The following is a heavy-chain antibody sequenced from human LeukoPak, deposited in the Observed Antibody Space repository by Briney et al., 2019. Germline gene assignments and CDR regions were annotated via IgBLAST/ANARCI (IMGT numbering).Heavy chain of an antibody. V-gene: IGHV3-21*01. J-gene: IGHJ4*02. CDR1: GFTFSSYS. D-gene: IGHD3-10*01. Sequence: PGGSLRLSCAASGFTFSSYSMDWVRQAPGKGLEWGSCISSSSSYIYYADSVRGRFTISRDNAKNSLYLQMNSLRAEDTAVYYCARGRPMGADYWGQGTLVTVSS. CDR2: ISSSSSYI. CDR3: ARGRPMGADY.